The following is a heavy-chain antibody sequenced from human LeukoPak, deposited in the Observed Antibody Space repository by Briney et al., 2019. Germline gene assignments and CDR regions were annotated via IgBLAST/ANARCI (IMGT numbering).Heavy chain of an antibody. CDR2: IRAGATTT. J-gene: IGHJ4*02. CDR1: GFTFTSYA. V-gene: IGHV3-23*01. D-gene: IGHD2-21*02. Sequence: GGSLRLSCETSGFTFTSYAVSWVRQAPGKGLEWVSAIRAGATTTYYADSVKGRFTISRDDSRNTLSLQMDSLRVEDTAVYYCANPCSDGVCYPDYWGQGTLVTVSS. CDR3: ANPCSDGVCYPDY.